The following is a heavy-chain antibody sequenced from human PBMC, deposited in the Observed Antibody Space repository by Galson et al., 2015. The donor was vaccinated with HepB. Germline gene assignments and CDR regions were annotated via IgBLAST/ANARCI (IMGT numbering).Heavy chain of an antibody. CDR3: ARVQGSLANDYGAAV. CDR2: ISYDGTEK. D-gene: IGHD3-10*01. CDR1: GFTFSVYT. Sequence: SLRLSCAASGFTFSVYTFHWVRQAPGQGLEWVAAISYDGTEKFYADSAKGRFTISRDNSKDTLYLQINSLRPEDTAVFYCARVQGSLANDYGAAVWGQGTTVTVSS. V-gene: IGHV3-30-3*01. J-gene: IGHJ6*02.